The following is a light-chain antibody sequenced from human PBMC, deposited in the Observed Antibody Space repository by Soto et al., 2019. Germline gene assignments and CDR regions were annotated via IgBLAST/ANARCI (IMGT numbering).Light chain of an antibody. CDR2: LGS. J-gene: IGKJ1*01. CDR1: QSLLHSNGYNY. Sequence: DILMTQSPLSLPVTPGEPASISCRSSQSLLHSNGYNYLDWYLQKPGQSPQLLIYLGSNRASGVPGRFSASASGTDFTLTISRVEAEDVGVYYCMGALQSPPTFGQGTKVDIK. V-gene: IGKV2-28*01. CDR3: MGALQSPPT.